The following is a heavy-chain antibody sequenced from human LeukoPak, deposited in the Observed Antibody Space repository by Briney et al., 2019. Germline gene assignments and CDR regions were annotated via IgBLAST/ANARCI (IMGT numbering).Heavy chain of an antibody. J-gene: IGHJ4*02. CDR1: GYRFTTHW. Sequence: GESLKISFQGSGYRFTTHWIGWVRPMPGKGLEWMGIIFPGDSETLYSASLQGQVTISADKSINTASLQWSSLKASYTAMYYCATSESQTKFDYWGQGTLVTVSS. CDR2: IFPGDSET. V-gene: IGHV5-51*01. CDR3: ATSESQTKFDY. D-gene: IGHD1/OR15-1a*01.